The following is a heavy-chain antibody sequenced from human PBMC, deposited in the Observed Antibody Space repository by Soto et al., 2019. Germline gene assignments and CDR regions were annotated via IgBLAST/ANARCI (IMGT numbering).Heavy chain of an antibody. CDR1: GYRFSDYY. Sequence: QVQLVQAGAEVKKPGASVTVSCKASGYRFSDYYLHWVRQAPGQGPEWMGWMNPNSGDTKYAQKFKGRVTMTRETSVRTAFMERNWLKSDDTSVYYCARESGGATATLDYYYFYMDVWGIETTVTFSS. CDR2: MNPNSGDT. J-gene: IGHJ6*03. CDR3: ARESGGATATLDYYYFYMDV. D-gene: IGHD2-15*01. V-gene: IGHV1-2*02.